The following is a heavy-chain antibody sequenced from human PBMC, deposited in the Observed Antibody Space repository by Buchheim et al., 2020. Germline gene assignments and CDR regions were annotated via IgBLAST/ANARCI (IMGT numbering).Heavy chain of an antibody. CDR1: GFTFSSYG. Sequence: QVQLVESGGGVVQPGRSLRLSCAASGFTFSSYGMHWVRQAPGKGLEWVAVISYDGSNKYYADSVKGRFTISRDNSKNTLYLQMNSLRAEDTAVYYCAKGGCVNTSCLLPDFGYWGQGTL. CDR3: AKGGCVNTSCLLPDFGY. V-gene: IGHV3-30*18. J-gene: IGHJ4*02. CDR2: ISYDGSNK. D-gene: IGHD2-2*01.